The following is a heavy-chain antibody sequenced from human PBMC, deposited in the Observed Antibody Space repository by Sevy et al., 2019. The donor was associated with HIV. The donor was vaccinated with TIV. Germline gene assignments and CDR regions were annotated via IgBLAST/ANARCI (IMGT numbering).Heavy chain of an antibody. CDR3: AKTSTVTTSALDS. D-gene: IGHD4-17*01. J-gene: IGHJ4*02. Sequence: SETLSLTCAVFGESFVGHYWNWIRQPPGKGLEWIGEINHSATANYNPSLKSRVTISVDTSNNQFSLRLSSVTAADTAVYYCAKTSTVTTSALDSWGQGTLVTVSS. CDR2: INHSATA. V-gene: IGHV4-34*01. CDR1: GESFVGHY.